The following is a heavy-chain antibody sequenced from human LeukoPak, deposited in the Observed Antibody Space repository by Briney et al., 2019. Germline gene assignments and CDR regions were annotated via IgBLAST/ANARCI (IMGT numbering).Heavy chain of an antibody. CDR3: ARDRGGSGPPDFVFYGLDV. D-gene: IGHD2-15*01. V-gene: IGHV3-66*01. Sequence: GGSLRLSCAASGFTVSSVYMTWVRPAPGKGLEWVSVIYSGGDTDYADSVKGRFTISRDSSKNTVYLRMNSLRVEDTAVYYCARDRGGSGPPDFVFYGLDVWGQGTTVTVSS. J-gene: IGHJ6*02. CDR2: IYSGGDT. CDR1: GFTVSSVY.